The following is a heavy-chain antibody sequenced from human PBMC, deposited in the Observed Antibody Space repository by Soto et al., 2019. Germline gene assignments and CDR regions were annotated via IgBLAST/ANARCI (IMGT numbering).Heavy chain of an antibody. CDR3: ARFSGNAFDV. Sequence: QLQLQESGPGLVKPSETLSLACTVSSGSITSDSYNWDWIRQPPGKGLQWIGTIYYTGSTDYNPSLKSRVMISADTSKNQFSLKLNSVTAADTAVYHCARFSGNAFDVWGPGTSVIVSP. CDR2: IYYTGST. V-gene: IGHV4-39*01. CDR1: SGSITSDSYN. J-gene: IGHJ3*01.